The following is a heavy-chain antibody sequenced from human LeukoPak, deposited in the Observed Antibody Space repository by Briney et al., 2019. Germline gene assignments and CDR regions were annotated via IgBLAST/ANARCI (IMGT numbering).Heavy chain of an antibody. J-gene: IGHJ4*02. Sequence: ASVKVSCKPSEYTFTDCYIHWVRQAPGQGLEWMGWINPHSGDTNSAQTFQGRVTMTRDTSISTAYMELRSLGSEDTAVYYCARDGPYYDILTGYYGCIDYWGQGTLVTVSS. V-gene: IGHV1-2*02. CDR1: EYTFTDCY. CDR3: ARDGPYYDILTGYYGCIDY. D-gene: IGHD3-9*01. CDR2: INPHSGDT.